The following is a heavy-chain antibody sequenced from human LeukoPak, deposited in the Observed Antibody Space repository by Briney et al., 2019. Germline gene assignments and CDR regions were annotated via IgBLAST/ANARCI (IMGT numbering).Heavy chain of an antibody. CDR3: ARQTGSGLFILP. V-gene: IGHV4-39*01. CDR1: GVSISSSNSY. Sequence: SETLSLTCTVSGVSISSSNSYWGWIRQPPGKGLEWIGSIYYSGNTYYNASLKSQASISIDTSKNRFSLKLTSATAADTAVYYCARQTGSGLFILPGGQGTLVTVSS. CDR2: IYYSGNT. D-gene: IGHD3/OR15-3a*01. J-gene: IGHJ4*02.